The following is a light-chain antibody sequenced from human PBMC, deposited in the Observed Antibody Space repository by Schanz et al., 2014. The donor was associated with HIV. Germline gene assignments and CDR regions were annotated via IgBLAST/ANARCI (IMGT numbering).Light chain of an antibody. CDR1: SRGVPGYNF. V-gene: IGLV2-8*01. Sequence: QSVLTQPPSASGAPGQAVTISCTGASRGVPGYNFASWYQQHPGKAPKPMIYEVRKRPSGVPDRFSGSKSGNTASLTVSGLQAEDEADYYCNSYTSKNTPIFGGGTKLTVL. CDR3: NSYTSKNTPI. CDR2: EVR. J-gene: IGLJ2*01.